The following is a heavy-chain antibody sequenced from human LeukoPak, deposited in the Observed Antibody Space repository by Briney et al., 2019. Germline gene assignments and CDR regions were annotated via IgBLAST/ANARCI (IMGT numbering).Heavy chain of an antibody. CDR1: GYSFSSYW. D-gene: IGHD2-2*02. CDR2: IFPGDSDT. J-gene: IGHJ3*02. V-gene: IGHV5-51*01. Sequence: GGSLKISFKVSGYSFSSYWIGWVRPMPGKGLGWMGIIFPGDSDTRYSPSFQGQVTISADKSINTAYLQWSNLKASDTAMYFCARLVAIPDAFDIWGQGTMVTVSS. CDR3: ARLVAIPDAFDI.